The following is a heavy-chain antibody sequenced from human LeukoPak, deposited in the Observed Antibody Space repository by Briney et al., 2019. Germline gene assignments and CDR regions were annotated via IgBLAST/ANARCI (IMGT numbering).Heavy chain of an antibody. CDR3: ARGYYDILTGYSGYYFDY. Sequence: PGRSLRLSCAASGFTFSSYGMHWVRQAPGKGLEWVAVIWYDGSNKYYADSVKGRFTISRDNSKNTLYLQMNSLRAEDTAVYYCARGYYDILTGYSGYYFDYWGQGTLVTVSS. D-gene: IGHD3-9*01. CDR1: GFTFSSYG. V-gene: IGHV3-33*01. CDR2: IWYDGSNK. J-gene: IGHJ4*02.